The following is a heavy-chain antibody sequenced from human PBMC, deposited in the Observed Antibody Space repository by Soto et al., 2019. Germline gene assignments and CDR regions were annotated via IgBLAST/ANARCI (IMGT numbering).Heavy chain of an antibody. CDR1: GGTFSSYA. D-gene: IGHD3-16*01. CDR3: ARGGRAVFGYYYGMDV. Sequence: KVSCKASGGTFSSYAISWVRQAPGQGLERMGGIIPIFGTANYAQKFQGRVTITADESTSTAYMELSSLRSEDTAVYYCARGGRAVFGYYYGMDVWGQGTTVTVSS. J-gene: IGHJ6*02. V-gene: IGHV1-69*01. CDR2: IIPIFGTA.